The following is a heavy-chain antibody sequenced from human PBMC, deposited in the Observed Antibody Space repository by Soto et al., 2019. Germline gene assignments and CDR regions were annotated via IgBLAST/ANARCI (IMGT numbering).Heavy chain of an antibody. J-gene: IGHJ4*02. V-gene: IGHV1-2*02. CDR2: INRNSGDT. CDR1: GYTFTGYY. D-gene: IGHD6-19*01. Sequence: QVPLVQSGAEVKKPGASVKVSCKASGYTFTGYYIHWVRQAPGQGLEWMALINRNSGDTNYAQKFQGRVTLTRDTSINTVYMELTSLRFDDTAVYYCAVAGLPFEYWGQGTLVTVFS. CDR3: AVAGLPFEY.